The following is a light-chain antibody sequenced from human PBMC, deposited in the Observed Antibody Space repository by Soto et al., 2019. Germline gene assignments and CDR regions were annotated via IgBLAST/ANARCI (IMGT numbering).Light chain of an antibody. CDR3: QQYGSSPYT. Sequence: EIVLTQSPGTLSLSPGGRATLSCRASQSVSGGPLAWYQQKPGQAPRLLLYGASNRTTGIPDRFSGSGSGTDFTLTISRLEPEDFAVYSCQQYGSSPYTFGQGTKLEIK. CDR2: GAS. V-gene: IGKV3-20*01. CDR1: QSVSGGP. J-gene: IGKJ2*01.